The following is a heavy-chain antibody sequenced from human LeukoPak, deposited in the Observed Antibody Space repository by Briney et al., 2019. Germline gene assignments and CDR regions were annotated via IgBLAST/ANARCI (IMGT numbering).Heavy chain of an antibody. D-gene: IGHD3-9*01. V-gene: IGHV3-23*01. CDR2: ISGSGGTT. J-gene: IGHJ4*02. Sequence: GGSLRLSCAASGFTFTYALNWVRQAPGKGLEWVSTISGSGGTTYYADSVKGRFTISRDNSKNTLSLQMNSLRAEDTAVYYCARGPGLRYFDWLGSYFDYWGQGTLVTVSS. CDR3: ARGPGLRYFDWLGSYFDY. CDR1: GFTFTYA.